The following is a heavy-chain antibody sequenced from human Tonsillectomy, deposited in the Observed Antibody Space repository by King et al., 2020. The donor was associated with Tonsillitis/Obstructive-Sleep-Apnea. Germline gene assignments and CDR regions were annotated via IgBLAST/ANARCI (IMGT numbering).Heavy chain of an antibody. Sequence: VQLQQWGAGLLKPSETLSLTCAVYGGSFSGYYWSWIRQPPGKGLEWIGEINHSGSTNYNPSLKSRVTISVETSKNQFSLKLSSVTAADTAVYYCARAEYSSSSLYYYYYIDVWGKGTTVTVSS. CDR2: INHSGST. J-gene: IGHJ6*03. CDR1: GGSFSGYY. CDR3: ARAEYSSSSLYYYYYIDV. V-gene: IGHV4-34*01. D-gene: IGHD6-6*01.